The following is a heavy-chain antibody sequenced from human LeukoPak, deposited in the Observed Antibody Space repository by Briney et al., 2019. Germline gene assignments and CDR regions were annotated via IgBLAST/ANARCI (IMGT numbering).Heavy chain of an antibody. CDR3: AKDRTMITGYSDY. V-gene: IGHV3-23*01. CDR2: ISGSGGST. J-gene: IGHJ4*02. CDR1: GFTFSSYA. D-gene: IGHD3-16*01. Sequence: GGSLRLSCAASGFTFSSYAMHWVRQAPGKGLEWVSAISGSGGSTYYADSVKGRFTISRDNSKNTLYLQMNSLRAEDTAVYYCAKDRTMITGYSDYWGQGTLVTVSS.